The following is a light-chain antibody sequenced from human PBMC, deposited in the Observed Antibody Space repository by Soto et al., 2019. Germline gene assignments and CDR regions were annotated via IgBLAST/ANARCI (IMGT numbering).Light chain of an antibody. CDR1: HYVYSN. CDR2: RAS. J-gene: IGKJ1*01. V-gene: IGKV3-15*01. CDR3: QQYHNLWT. Sequence: EIVMTQSPATLSVSPGERATLSCTASHYVYSNVAWFQQRPCQAPRLLIYRASTRATGTPTRFSGSGSGTEFTLTITSLQAEDFAHYCRQQYHNLWTFGQGTKVDIK.